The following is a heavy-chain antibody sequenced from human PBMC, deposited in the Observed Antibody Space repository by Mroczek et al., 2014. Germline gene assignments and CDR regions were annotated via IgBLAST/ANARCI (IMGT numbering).Heavy chain of an antibody. J-gene: IGHJ4*02. CDR1: GGSFSGYY. Sequence: QVQLQQWGAGLLKPSETLSLTCAVYGGSFSGYYWSWIRQPPGKGLEWIGEINHSGSTNYNPSLKSRVTISVDTSKNQFSLKLSSVTAADTAVYYCASHCGGDCYTFDYWGQGTLVTVSS. CDR2: INHSGST. CDR3: ASHCGGDCYTFDY. V-gene: IGHV4-34*01. D-gene: IGHD2-21*02.